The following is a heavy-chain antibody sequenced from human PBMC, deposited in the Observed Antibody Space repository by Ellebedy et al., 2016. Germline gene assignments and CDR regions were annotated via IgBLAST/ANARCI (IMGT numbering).Heavy chain of an antibody. V-gene: IGHV3-53*01. CDR1: GFTVSSSY. CDR3: ARSGYSYAWDY. Sequence: GGSLRLSCAASGFTVSSSYVSWVRQAPGKGLEWVSMSSPGGTMLYADNVKGRFTISRDNSRNTVYLQMNSLTAEDTAVYFCARSGYSYAWDYWGQGTLVTVSS. CDR2: SSPGGTM. D-gene: IGHD5-18*01. J-gene: IGHJ4*02.